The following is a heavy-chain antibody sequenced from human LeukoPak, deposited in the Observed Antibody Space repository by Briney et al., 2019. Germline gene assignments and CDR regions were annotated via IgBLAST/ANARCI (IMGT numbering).Heavy chain of an antibody. CDR1: GGSISSGDYY. Sequence: SQTLSLTCTVSGGSISSGDYYWRWIRQPPGKGLEWIGYIYYSGSTYYNPSLKSRVTISVDTSKNQFSLKLSSVTAADTAVYYCARGVTVTTSDAFDIWGQGTMVTVSS. D-gene: IGHD4-17*01. J-gene: IGHJ3*02. CDR2: IYYSGST. CDR3: ARGVTVTTSDAFDI. V-gene: IGHV4-30-4*01.